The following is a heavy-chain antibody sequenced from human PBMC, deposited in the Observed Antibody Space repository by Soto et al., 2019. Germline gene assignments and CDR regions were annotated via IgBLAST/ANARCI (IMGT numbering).Heavy chain of an antibody. CDR1: GFTFSSYS. J-gene: IGHJ5*02. D-gene: IGHD3-3*01. V-gene: IGHV3-48*01. CDR3: ARAPDDFWSGYSVYWFDP. Sequence: GGSLRLSCAASGFTFSSYSMNWVRQAPGKGLEWVSYISSSSSTIYYADSVKGRSTISRDNAKNSLYLQMNSLRAEDTAVYYCARAPDDFWSGYSVYWFDPWGQGTLVTVSS. CDR2: ISSSSSTI.